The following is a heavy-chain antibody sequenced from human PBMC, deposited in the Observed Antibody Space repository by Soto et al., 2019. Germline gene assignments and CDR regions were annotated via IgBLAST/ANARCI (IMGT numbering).Heavy chain of an antibody. CDR2: IYYSGST. D-gene: IGHD6-6*01. CDR1: GGSISSYY. CDR3: AREYSSSRPVSWFDP. V-gene: IGHV4-59*12. J-gene: IGHJ5*02. Sequence: ASETLSLTCTVSGGSISSYYWSWIRQPPGKGLEWIGYIYYSGSTNYNPSLKSRVTISVDTSKNQFSLKLSSVTAADTAVYYCAREYSSSRPVSWFDPWGQGTLVTVSS.